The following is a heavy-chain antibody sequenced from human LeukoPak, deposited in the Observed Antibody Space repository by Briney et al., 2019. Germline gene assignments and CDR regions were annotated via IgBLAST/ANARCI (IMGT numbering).Heavy chain of an antibody. D-gene: IGHD3-22*01. J-gene: IGHJ5*02. Sequence: SETLSLTCTVSGGSISSYYWSWIRQPAGKGLEWIGRIYSSGSTNYKPSLKSRVTISVDTSKNQFSLKLSSVTAADTAVYYCARGESSGSNWFDPWGQGTLVTVSS. CDR3: ARGESSGSNWFDP. CDR2: IYSSGST. V-gene: IGHV4-4*07. CDR1: GGSISSYY.